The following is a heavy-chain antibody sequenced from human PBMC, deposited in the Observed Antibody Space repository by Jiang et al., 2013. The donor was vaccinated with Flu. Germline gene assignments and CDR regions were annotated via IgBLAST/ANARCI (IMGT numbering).Heavy chain of an antibody. CDR1: GGSISSYY. CDR3: ARGPLTVVTRSVAYYGMDV. J-gene: IGHJ6*02. Sequence: GPGLVKPSETLSLTCTVSGGSISSYYWSWIRQPPGKGLEWIGYIYYSGSTNYNPSLKSRVTISVDTSKNQFSLKLSSVTAADTAVYYCARGPLTVVTRSVAYYGMDVWGQGTTVTVSS. D-gene: IGHD4-23*01. V-gene: IGHV4-59*01. CDR2: IYYSGST.